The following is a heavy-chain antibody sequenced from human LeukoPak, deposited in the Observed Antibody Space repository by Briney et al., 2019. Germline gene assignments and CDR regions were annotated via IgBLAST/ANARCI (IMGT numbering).Heavy chain of an antibody. CDR3: ARDLKMGYSSGRYSWGTGSSNDY. CDR1: GYTFTDND. V-gene: IGHV1-18*01. Sequence: ASVKVSCKASGYTFTDNDINWVRQAPGQGLEWMGWMRPTSGNTEYAQKLQGRVTMTTDTSTSTVYMELRSLRSDDTAVYYCARDLKMGYSSGRYSWGTGSSNDYWGQGTLVTVSS. J-gene: IGHJ4*02. CDR2: MRPTSGNT. D-gene: IGHD6-19*01.